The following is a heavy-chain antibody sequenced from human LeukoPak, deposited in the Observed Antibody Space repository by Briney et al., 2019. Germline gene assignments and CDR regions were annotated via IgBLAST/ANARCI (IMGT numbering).Heavy chain of an antibody. J-gene: IGHJ4*02. CDR2: ISGNGGST. V-gene: IGHV3-23*01. D-gene: IGHD3-9*01. Sequence: GGSLRLSCAASGFTFSTYWMSWVRQAPGKGLEWVSTISGNGGSTYYADSVKGRFTISRDNSKNTLYLQMNSLRAEDTAVYYRAKVGQYYDILTGYYPYWGQGTLVTVSS. CDR1: GFTFSTYW. CDR3: AKVGQYYDILTGYYPY.